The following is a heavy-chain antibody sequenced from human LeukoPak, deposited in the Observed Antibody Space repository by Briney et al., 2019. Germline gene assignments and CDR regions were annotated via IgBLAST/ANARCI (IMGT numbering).Heavy chain of an antibody. J-gene: IGHJ4*02. V-gene: IGHV3-73*01. D-gene: IGHD6-13*01. CDR1: GSTFSGSA. CDR3: TRHTIAAAGTAGDY. CDR2: RSKANSYAT. Sequence: GGSLKLSCAASGSTFSGSAIHWVRQASGKGLEWVGRRSKANSYATAYAASVKGRFTISRDDSKNTAYLQMNSLKSEDTAVYYCTRHTIAAAGTAGDYWGQGILVTVSS.